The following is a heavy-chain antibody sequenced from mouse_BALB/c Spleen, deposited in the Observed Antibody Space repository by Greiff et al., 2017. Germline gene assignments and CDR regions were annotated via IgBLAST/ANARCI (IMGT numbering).Heavy chain of an antibody. V-gene: IGHV1-31*01. D-gene: IGHD2-14*01. Sequence: VQLQQSRPELVKPGASVKISCKASGYSFTGYYMHWVKQSHGKSLEWIGYIYPYNGFSSYNQKFKGKATLTVDKSSSTAYMELRSLTSEDSAVYYCAREYYRYDGFDYWGQGTTLTVSA. J-gene: IGHJ2*01. CDR1: GYSFTGYY. CDR3: AREYYRYDGFDY. CDR2: IYPYNGFS.